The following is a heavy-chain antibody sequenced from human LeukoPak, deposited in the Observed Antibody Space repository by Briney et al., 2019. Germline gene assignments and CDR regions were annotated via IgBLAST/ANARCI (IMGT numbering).Heavy chain of an antibody. CDR1: GGSISSHY. CDR3: ARNSKGVDS. CDR2: IYYSGSA. V-gene: IGHV4-59*11. Sequence: SETLSLTCTVSGGSISSHYWSWIRQPPGKGLEWIGYIYYSGSANYNPSLKSRVTISVDTSKNQFSLKLSSVTAADTAVYYCARNSKGVDSWGQGTLVTVSS. D-gene: IGHD4-23*01. J-gene: IGHJ4*02.